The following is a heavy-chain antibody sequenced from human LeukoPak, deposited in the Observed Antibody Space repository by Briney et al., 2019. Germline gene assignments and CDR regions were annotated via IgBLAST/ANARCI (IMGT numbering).Heavy chain of an antibody. V-gene: IGHV3-7*03. CDR3: ARDKSAGADTGSSFYY. J-gene: IGHJ4*02. D-gene: IGHD3-10*01. CDR2: IKQDGSEK. Sequence: PGGSLRLSCAASGFTLSNYWMTWVRQAPGEGLEWVASIKQDGSEKYYVDSVKGRFTISRDNAKKSLYLQMNSLRAEDTAVYYCARDKSAGADTGSSFYYWGQGALVTVSS. CDR1: GFTLSNYW.